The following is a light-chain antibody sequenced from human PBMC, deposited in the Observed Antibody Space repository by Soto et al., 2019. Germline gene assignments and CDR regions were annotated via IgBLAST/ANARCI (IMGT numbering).Light chain of an antibody. Sequence: DIVMTQSPDSLAVSLGERATINCKSSQSVLYSSNNKNYLAWYQQKPGQPPKLLIYWASTRESGVPDRFSGSGSGTDFTLPISSLQAEDVSVYYCQQYESTPLTFGGGTKVEIK. CDR1: QSVLYSSNNKNY. V-gene: IGKV4-1*01. CDR3: QQYESTPLT. J-gene: IGKJ4*01. CDR2: WAS.